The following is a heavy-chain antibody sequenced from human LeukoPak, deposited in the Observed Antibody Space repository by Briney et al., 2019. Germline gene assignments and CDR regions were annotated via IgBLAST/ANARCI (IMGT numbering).Heavy chain of an antibody. J-gene: IGHJ4*02. Sequence: GGSLRLACAASGFTFSSYSMNWVRQAPGKGLEWVSYISSSSSTIYYADSVKGRFTIYRDNAKNSLYLQMNSLRAEDTAVYFCSWSLNYWGQGTLVTVSS. D-gene: IGHD3-10*01. CDR3: SWSLNY. CDR2: ISSSSSTI. V-gene: IGHV3-48*04. CDR1: GFTFSSYS.